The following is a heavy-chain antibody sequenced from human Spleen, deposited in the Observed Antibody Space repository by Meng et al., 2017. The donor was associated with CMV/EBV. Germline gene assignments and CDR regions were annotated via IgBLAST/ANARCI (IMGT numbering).Heavy chain of an antibody. CDR2: IKQDGSEK. J-gene: IGHJ6*02. D-gene: IGHD1-7*01. Sequence: GGSLRLSCTASGFIFGDYLMGWVRQAPGKGPEWVANIKQDGSEKYYVDSVKGRFTISRDNAKNSLYLQMSSLRAEDTAVYYCAREITGTTEYSYYYGMDVWGQGTTVTVSS. CDR1: GFIFGDYL. CDR3: AREITGTTEYSYYYGMDV. V-gene: IGHV3-7*01.